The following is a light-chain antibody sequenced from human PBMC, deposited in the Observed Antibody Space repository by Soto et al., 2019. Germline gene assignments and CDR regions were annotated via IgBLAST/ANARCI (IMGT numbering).Light chain of an antibody. Sequence: EVVLTQSPATLSLSPGEVATLSCRASQSIGNYLAWYQQKPGQAPRLLIYATSKRATGIPARFSGSGSGTDFTLTISSLEPEDFAVYYCQKRSSWPLTFGHGTKVDIK. CDR3: QKRSSWPLT. CDR2: ATS. J-gene: IGKJ3*01. V-gene: IGKV3-11*01. CDR1: QSIGNY.